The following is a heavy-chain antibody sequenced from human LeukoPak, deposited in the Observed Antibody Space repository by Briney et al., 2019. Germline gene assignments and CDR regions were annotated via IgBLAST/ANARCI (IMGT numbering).Heavy chain of an antibody. CDR3: ARDLYYYGSGSYPFDY. D-gene: IGHD3-10*01. J-gene: IGHJ4*02. Sequence: ASVKVSCKASGYTFTSYGISWVRQAPGQGLEWMGWISAYNGNTNYAQKLQGRVTMTTDTSTSTAYMELRSLRSDDPAVYYCARDLYYYGSGSYPFDYWGQGTLVTVSS. CDR1: GYTFTSYG. CDR2: ISAYNGNT. V-gene: IGHV1-18*01.